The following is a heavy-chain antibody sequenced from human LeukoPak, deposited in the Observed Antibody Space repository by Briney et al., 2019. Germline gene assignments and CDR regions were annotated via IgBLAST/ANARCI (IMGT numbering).Heavy chain of an antibody. J-gene: IGHJ6*03. Sequence: SETLSPTCTVSGGSLSSYYWSWIRQPPGKGLEWIGYIYYSGSANYNPSLKSRVTISVDTSKNQFSLKLSSVTAADTAVYYCARSDTMISYYMDVWGKGTTVTISS. CDR1: GGSLSSYY. CDR2: IYYSGSA. D-gene: IGHD3-22*01. V-gene: IGHV4-59*01. CDR3: ARSDTMISYYMDV.